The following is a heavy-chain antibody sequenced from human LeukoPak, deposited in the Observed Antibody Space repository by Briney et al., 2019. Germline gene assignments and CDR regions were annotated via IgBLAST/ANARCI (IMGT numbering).Heavy chain of an antibody. Sequence: GGSLRLSCAASGFTFSSYEMNWVRQAPGKGLEWVSYISSSGSTIYYADSVKGRFTISRDNAKNSLYLQMNSLRVEDTAVYYCARARDNYDISGFSALDYWGQGTLATVSS. CDR3: ARARDNYDISGFSALDY. CDR2: ISSSGSTI. J-gene: IGHJ4*02. D-gene: IGHD3-22*01. CDR1: GFTFSSYE. V-gene: IGHV3-48*03.